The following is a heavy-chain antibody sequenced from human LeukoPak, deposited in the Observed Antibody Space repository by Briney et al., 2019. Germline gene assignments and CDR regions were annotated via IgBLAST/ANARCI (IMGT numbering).Heavy chain of an antibody. D-gene: IGHD3-22*01. CDR3: ARHHYDSSGYYFVDY. CDR1: GGSFSGYY. V-gene: IGHV4-34*01. J-gene: IGHJ4*02. CDR2: INHSGST. Sequence: PSETLFLTCAVYGGSFSGYYWSWIRQPPEKGLEWIGEINHSGSTNYNPSLKSRVTISVDTSKNQFSLKLSSVTAADTAVYYCARHHYDSSGYYFVDYWGQGTLVTVSS.